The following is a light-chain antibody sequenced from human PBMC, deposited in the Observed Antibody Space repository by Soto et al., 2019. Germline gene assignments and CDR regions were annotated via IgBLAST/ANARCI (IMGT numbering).Light chain of an antibody. Sequence: QSALTQPASVSGSPGKSITISCTGTSSDVGNYNYVSWYQQHPGKAPKLMIHDVSNRPSGVSNRFSGSKSGNTASLTISGLQAEDEADYYCSSYTSSSTYVFGTGTKLTVL. CDR2: DVS. CDR3: SSYTSSSTYV. J-gene: IGLJ1*01. V-gene: IGLV2-14*01. CDR1: SSDVGNYNY.